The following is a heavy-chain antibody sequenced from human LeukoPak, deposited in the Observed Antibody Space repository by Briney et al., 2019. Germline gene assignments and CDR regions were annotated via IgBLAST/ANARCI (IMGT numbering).Heavy chain of an antibody. J-gene: IGHJ4*02. CDR1: GYTFTSYD. V-gene: IGHV1-8*01. CDR3: ARVLKLYGSGTYGY. CDR2: MNPNSGNT. D-gene: IGHD3-10*01. Sequence: GASVKVSCKASGYTFTSYDINWVRQATGQGLEWMGWMNPNSGNTGYAQKFQGRVTMTRNTSISTAYMELSSLRSDDTAVYYCARVLKLYGSGTYGYWGQGTLVTVSS.